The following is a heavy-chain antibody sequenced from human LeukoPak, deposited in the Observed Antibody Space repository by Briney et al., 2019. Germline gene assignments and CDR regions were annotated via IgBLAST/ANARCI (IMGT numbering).Heavy chain of an antibody. J-gene: IGHJ4*02. CDR3: TRDSISCSGDTCYSGFDY. D-gene: IGHD2-15*01. Sequence: GGSLRLSCAASGFTFSSYSMNWVRQAPGKGLEWVSYISSSSTTIYYAASVKGRFTISRDNAKNSLYLQMNSLRDEDTAVYYCTRDSISCSGDTCYSGFDYWGPGTLVTVSS. CDR1: GFTFSSYS. CDR2: ISSSSTTI. V-gene: IGHV3-48*02.